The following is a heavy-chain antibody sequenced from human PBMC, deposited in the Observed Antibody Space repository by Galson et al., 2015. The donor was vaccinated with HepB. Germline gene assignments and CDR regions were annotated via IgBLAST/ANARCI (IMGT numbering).Heavy chain of an antibody. Sequence: SLRLSCATSGFTFSSYAMSWVRQAPGKGLEWVSTISGSGSSTYYADSVKGRFTISVDNSNNTLYLRINSLRAEDTAVYYCAKGGSVSKWLKLPQYFDAWGQGTLVTVSS. V-gene: IGHV3-23*01. CDR2: ISGSGSST. D-gene: IGHD5-24*01. CDR3: AKGGSVSKWLKLPQYFDA. J-gene: IGHJ4*02. CDR1: GFTFSSYA.